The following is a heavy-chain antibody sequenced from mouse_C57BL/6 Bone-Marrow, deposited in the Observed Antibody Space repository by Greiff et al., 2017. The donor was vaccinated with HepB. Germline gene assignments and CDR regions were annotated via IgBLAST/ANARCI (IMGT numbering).Heavy chain of an antibody. CDR1: GYTFTSYW. CDR2: IHPNSGST. D-gene: IGHD2-4*01. J-gene: IGHJ4*01. CDR3: ARFPFYDYDAICYAMDY. Sequence: QVQLQQPGAELVKPGASVKLSCKASGYTFTSYWMHWVKQRPGQGLEWIGMIHPNSGSTNYNEKFKSKATLTVDKSSSTAYMQLSSLTSEDSAVYYCARFPFYDYDAICYAMDYWGQGTSVTVSS. V-gene: IGHV1-64*01.